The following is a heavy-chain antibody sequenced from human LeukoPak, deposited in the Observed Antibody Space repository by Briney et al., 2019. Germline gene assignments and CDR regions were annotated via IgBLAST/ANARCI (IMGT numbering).Heavy chain of an antibody. J-gene: IGHJ4*02. CDR2: INHSEST. CDR1: GGSFSGYY. Sequence: SETLSLTCAVYGGSFSGYYWSWIRQPPGKGLEWIGEINHSESTNYNPSLKSRVTISVDTSKNQFSLKLSSVTAADTAVYYCARAMAGTGLIDYWGQGTLVTVSS. CDR3: ARAMAGTGLIDY. V-gene: IGHV4-34*01. D-gene: IGHD6-19*01.